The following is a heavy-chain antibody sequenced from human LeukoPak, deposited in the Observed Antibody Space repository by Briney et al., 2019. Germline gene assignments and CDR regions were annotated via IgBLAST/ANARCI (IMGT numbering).Heavy chain of an antibody. CDR1: GFTFSTYA. CDR2: INGIAGTT. J-gene: IGHJ5*02. D-gene: IGHD3-10*01. V-gene: IGHV3-64*01. Sequence: PGGSLRLSCAASGFTFSTYAMHWVRQAPGKGLEYVSGINGIAGTTYYANSVKGRFTISRDNSKNTLYLQMGSLRPEDMAVYYCARGGLKYVGSGWFDPWGQGALVTVSA. CDR3: ARGGLKYVGSGWFDP.